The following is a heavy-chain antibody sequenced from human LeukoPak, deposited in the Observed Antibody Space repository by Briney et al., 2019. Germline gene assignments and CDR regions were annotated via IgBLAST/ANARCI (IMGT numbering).Heavy chain of an antibody. V-gene: IGHV3-15*01. Sequence: GVSLRLSCAGSGFTFSNAWMSWVRQAPGKGLEWVGRIKSKTDGGTTDYAAPVKGRFTISRDDSKNTLYLQMNSLKTEDTAVYYCTTGYDSSGYSYYYYGMDVWGQGTTVTVSS. D-gene: IGHD3-22*01. CDR2: IKSKTDGGTT. J-gene: IGHJ6*02. CDR1: GFTFSNAW. CDR3: TTGYDSSGYSYYYYGMDV.